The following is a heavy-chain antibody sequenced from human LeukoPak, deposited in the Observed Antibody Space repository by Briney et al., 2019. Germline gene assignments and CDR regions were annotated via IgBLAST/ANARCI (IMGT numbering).Heavy chain of an antibody. CDR3: AGDQSGSYGIALGY. CDR1: GATFSSYA. CDR2: FIPIFVAA. V-gene: IGHV1-69*05. Sequence: SVKVSCKASGATFSSYAISRVRQAPGQGLKWMGGFIPIFVAANYAQKLQGRVTMTTDTSPSTAHMDWSSAMFDDTAVLCFAGDQSGSYGIALGYWGQGTLVTVSS. J-gene: IGHJ4*02. D-gene: IGHD1-26*01.